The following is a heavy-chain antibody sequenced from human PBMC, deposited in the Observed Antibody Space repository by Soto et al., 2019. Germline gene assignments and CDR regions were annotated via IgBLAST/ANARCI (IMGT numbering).Heavy chain of an antibody. V-gene: IGHV3-23*01. CDR3: ARDRAAGPDGVDD. CDR2: ISGSGGST. Sequence: GGSLRLSCAASEFTFSNYAMSWVRQAPGKGLEWVSAISGSGGSTYYADSVKGRFTISRDNSKNTLYLQMNSLRAEDTAVYYCARDRAAGPDGVDDWGQGTTVTVSS. J-gene: IGHJ6*02. D-gene: IGHD6-13*01. CDR1: EFTFSNYA.